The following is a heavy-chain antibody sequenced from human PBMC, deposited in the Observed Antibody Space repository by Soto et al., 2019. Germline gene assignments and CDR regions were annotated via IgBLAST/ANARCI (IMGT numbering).Heavy chain of an antibody. CDR1: GGSFSGYY. CDR2: INHSGST. Sequence: SETLSLTCAVYGGSFSGYYWSWIRQPPGKGLEWIGEINHSGSTNYNPSLKSRVTISVDTSKNQFSLKLSSVTAADTALYYCARLPAFWGSYYNRWFDPWGQGTLVTVSS. J-gene: IGHJ5*02. V-gene: IGHV4-34*01. CDR3: ARLPAFWGSYYNRWFDP. D-gene: IGHD3-10*01.